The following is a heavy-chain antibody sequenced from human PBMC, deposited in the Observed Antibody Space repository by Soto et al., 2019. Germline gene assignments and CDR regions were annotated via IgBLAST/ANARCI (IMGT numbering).Heavy chain of an antibody. V-gene: IGHV1-69*06. Sequence: QVHLVQSGAELRKPGSSVKVSCKASGGSFSTSAITWVRQAPGQGLEWMGGIIPMFETTSYAPRFQGRVTITADKSTNSEYMEVSSLRPEDTAVYYCARGRYGSGSYFSHWLETWGQGTLVTVSS. CDR1: GGSFSTSA. J-gene: IGHJ5*02. D-gene: IGHD3-10*01. CDR3: ARGRYGSGSYFSHWLET. CDR2: IIPMFETT.